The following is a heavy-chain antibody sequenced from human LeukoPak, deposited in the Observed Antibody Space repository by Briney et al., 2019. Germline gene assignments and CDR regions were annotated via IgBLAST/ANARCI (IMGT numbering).Heavy chain of an antibody. CDR3: TRGSIAYYYMDV. CDR1: GGYTSSYY. V-gene: IGHV4-59*01. D-gene: IGHD3-22*01. CDR2: IYYSGST. J-gene: IGHJ6*03. Sequence: SETLSLTCSVSGGYTSSYYWSWIRQPPGKGLEWIGNIYYSGSTNYNPSLKSRVTISVDTSKNQFSLKLSSVTAADTAVYYCTRGSIAYYYMDVWGKGTTVTISS.